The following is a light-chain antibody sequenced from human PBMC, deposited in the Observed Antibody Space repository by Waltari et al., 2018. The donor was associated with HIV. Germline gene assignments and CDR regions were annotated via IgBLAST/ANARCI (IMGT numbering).Light chain of an antibody. CDR3: QQYYSTPFT. CDR1: QSVLYSSNNKNY. CDR2: WAS. V-gene: IGKV4-1*01. J-gene: IGKJ4*01. Sequence: ATINCKSSQSVLYSSNNKNYLAWYQQKPGQPPKLLIYWASTRESGVPDRFSGSGSGTDFTLTISSLQAEDVAVYYCQQYYSTPFTFGGGTKVEIK.